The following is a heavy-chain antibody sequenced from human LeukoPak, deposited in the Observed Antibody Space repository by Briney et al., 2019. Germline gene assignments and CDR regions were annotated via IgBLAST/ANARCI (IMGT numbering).Heavy chain of an antibody. Sequence: GRSLRLSCAASGFTVTTAGMHWVRQAPGKGLEWVSSISSSNNYIYYADSVKGRFTISRDNAKNSLYLQMNSLRAEDTAVYYCARRSPNYYFDYWGQGTPVTVSS. CDR2: ISSSNNYI. V-gene: IGHV3-21*01. CDR3: ARRSPNYYFDY. J-gene: IGHJ4*02. CDR1: GFTVTTAG.